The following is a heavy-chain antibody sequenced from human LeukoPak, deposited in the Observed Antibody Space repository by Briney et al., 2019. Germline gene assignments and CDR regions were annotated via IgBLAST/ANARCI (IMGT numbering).Heavy chain of an antibody. V-gene: IGHV4-30-4*01. D-gene: IGHD3-10*01. CDR3: ARSNELWFGELKGMGV. Sequence: SSETQSLTCTVSGGSISSGDYYWSWIRQPPGKGLEWIGYIYYSGSTYYNPSLKSRVTISVDTSKNQFSLKLSSVTAADTAVYYCARSNELWFGELKGMGVWGQGTTVTVSS. CDR1: GGSISSGDYY. J-gene: IGHJ6*02. CDR2: IYYSGST.